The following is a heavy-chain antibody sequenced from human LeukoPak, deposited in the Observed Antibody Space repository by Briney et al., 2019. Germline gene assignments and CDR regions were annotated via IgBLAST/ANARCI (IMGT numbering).Heavy chain of an antibody. CDR1: GYTLTELS. CDR2: FDPEDGET. CDR3: ATPIGLGRYYQH. V-gene: IGHV1-24*01. D-gene: IGHD2-15*01. Sequence: GASVTVSCKVSGYTLTELSMHWVRQAPGKGRAWMGGFDPEDGETIYAQKFQSRVTMTEDTSTDTAYMELSSLRSEDTAVYYCATPIGLGRYYQHWGQGTLVTVSS. J-gene: IGHJ4*02.